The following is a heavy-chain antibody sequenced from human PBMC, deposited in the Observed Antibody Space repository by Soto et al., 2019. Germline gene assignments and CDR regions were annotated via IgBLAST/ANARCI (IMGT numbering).Heavy chain of an antibody. V-gene: IGHV4-59*01. J-gene: IGHJ4*02. Sequence: SETLSLTCTVSGGSISSYYWSWIRQPPGKGLEWIGYIYYSGSTNYNPSLKSRVTISVDTSKNQFSLKLSSVTAADTAVYYCARANWPKTAGIAYWGQGTLVTVSS. CDR2: IYYSGST. CDR3: ARANWPKTAGIAY. D-gene: IGHD6-13*01. CDR1: GGSISSYY.